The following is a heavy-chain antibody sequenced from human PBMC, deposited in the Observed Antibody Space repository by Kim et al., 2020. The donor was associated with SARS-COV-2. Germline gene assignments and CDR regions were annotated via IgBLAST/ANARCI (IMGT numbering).Heavy chain of an antibody. J-gene: IGHJ4*02. D-gene: IGHD4-17*01. V-gene: IGHV4-39*01. CDR1: GGSISSSSYY. Sequence: SETLSLTCTVSGGSISSSSYYWGWIRQPPGKGLEWIGSIYYSGSTYYNPSLKSRVTISVDTSKNQFSLKLSSVTAADTAVYYCARHLSSFMTTVTTPFDYWGQGTLVTVSS. CDR3: ARHLSSFMTTVTTPFDY. CDR2: IYYSGST.